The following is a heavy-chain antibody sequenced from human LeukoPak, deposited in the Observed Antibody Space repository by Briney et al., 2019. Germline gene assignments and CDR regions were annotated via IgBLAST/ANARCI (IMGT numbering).Heavy chain of an antibody. CDR2: ISGSSGYI. D-gene: IGHD4-17*01. V-gene: IGHV3-21*06. CDR1: GFTFSHYY. CDR3: GRDLPTVTSIDY. J-gene: IGHJ4*02. Sequence: PGGSLRLSCAASGFTFSHYYMTWVRQAPGKGLEWVSSISGSSGYIFYADSVKGRLTISRDNAKNSLYLQMNSLRAEDTAVYYCGRDLPTVTSIDYWGQGTLVTVSS.